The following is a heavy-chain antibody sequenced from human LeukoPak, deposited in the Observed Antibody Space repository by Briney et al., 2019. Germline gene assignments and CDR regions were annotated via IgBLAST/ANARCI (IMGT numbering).Heavy chain of an antibody. V-gene: IGHV3-49*03. CDR3: SRGRDCGGDCSSYYFDY. D-gene: IGHD2-21*02. CDR1: GFTFGDYA. CDR2: IRTKPYGGTT. Sequence: GGSLRLSCSASGFTFGDYAMNWFRQVPGKGLEWVGFIRTKPYGGTTDYAASVKGRFTIARDDSKSIADLQMNSLNTEDTAIYFCSRGRDCGGDCSSYYFDYWGQGTLVTVSS. J-gene: IGHJ4*02.